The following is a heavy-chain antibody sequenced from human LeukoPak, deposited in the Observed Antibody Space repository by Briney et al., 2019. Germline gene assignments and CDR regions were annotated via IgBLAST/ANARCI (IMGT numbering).Heavy chain of an antibody. J-gene: IGHJ4*02. CDR1: GFTFSRYA. CDR2: ISGSGGNT. D-gene: IGHD3-16*01. V-gene: IGHV3-23*01. Sequence: PGGSLRLSCAASGFTFSRYAMSWVRQAPGKGLEWVSTISGSGGNTYYGDSVRGRFTISRENSKNTLYMEMKSLRTEDTAVYYFAKERAVYTTPYYFDYSGQGTLVTVSS. CDR3: AKERAVYTTPYYFDY.